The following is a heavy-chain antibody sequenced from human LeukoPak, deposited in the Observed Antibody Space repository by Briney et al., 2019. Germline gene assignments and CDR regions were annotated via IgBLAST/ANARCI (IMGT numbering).Heavy chain of an antibody. CDR2: ISGSGGST. J-gene: IGHJ3*02. D-gene: IGHD5-12*01. CDR1: GFTFSIYA. Sequence: PGGSLRLSCAASGFTFSIYAMSWVCHGPGKGLGWVSAISGSGGSTYYADSVKGRFTISRDNSKNTLCLQMNSLRAEDTAVYYCAKKKSGYEFDAFDIWGQGTMVTVSS. V-gene: IGHV3-23*01. CDR3: AKKKSGYEFDAFDI.